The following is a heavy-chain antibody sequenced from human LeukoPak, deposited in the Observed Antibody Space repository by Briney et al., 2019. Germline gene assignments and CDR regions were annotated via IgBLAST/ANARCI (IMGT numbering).Heavy chain of an antibody. Sequence: GGSLRLSCAASGFTFSSYAMHWVRQAPGKELEWVAVISYDGSNKYYADSVKGRFTISRDNSKNTLYLQMTSLRAEDTAVYYCARDQGEYYYYYYMDVWGKGTTVTVSS. D-gene: IGHD3-10*01. J-gene: IGHJ6*03. CDR1: GFTFSSYA. CDR2: ISYDGSNK. CDR3: ARDQGEYYYYYYMDV. V-gene: IGHV3-30*01.